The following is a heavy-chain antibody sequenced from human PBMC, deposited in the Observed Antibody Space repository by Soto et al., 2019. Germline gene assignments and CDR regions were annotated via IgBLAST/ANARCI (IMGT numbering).Heavy chain of an antibody. CDR1: GYIFTNYY. D-gene: IGHD3-10*01. V-gene: IGHV1-46*01. CDR3: SRRPSSGDN. CDR2: INPNGGST. J-gene: IGHJ4*02. Sequence: QVRLVQSGAEVQKPGASVKVSCKASGYIFTNYYIHWVRQAPGQGLEWMAIINPNGGSTNCAQEFQSRITLTRDTAPSTVYTDLSCRTYEDTSLYYCSRRPSSGDNWGQGTLVTVSS.